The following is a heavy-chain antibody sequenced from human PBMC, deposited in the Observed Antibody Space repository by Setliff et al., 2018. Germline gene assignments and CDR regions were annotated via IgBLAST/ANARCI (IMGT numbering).Heavy chain of an antibody. CDR2: VYTTLST. D-gene: IGHD4-17*01. Sequence: SETLSLTCSVSGASISNYYWSWIRQSPGKGLEWIGYVYTTLSTNYNPSLKSRVTMSVDTSKNQFSLDLSSVTPADTAVYYCARELGLRAPFDFWGQGILVTVSS. J-gene: IGHJ4*02. V-gene: IGHV4-4*08. CDR3: ARELGLRAPFDF. CDR1: GASISNYY.